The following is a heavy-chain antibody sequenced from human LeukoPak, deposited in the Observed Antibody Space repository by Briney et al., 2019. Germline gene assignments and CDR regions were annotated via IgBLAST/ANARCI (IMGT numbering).Heavy chain of an antibody. CDR2: INHSGST. Sequence: SETLSLTCAVYGGSFSGYYWSWIRQPPGPGLEWIGEINHSGSTNYNPSLKSRVAISVDPSKNQFSLKLSSVTAADTAVYYCARGPYYDSSGYYRYYFDYWGQGTLVTVSS. J-gene: IGHJ4*02. D-gene: IGHD3-22*01. CDR1: GGSFSGYY. V-gene: IGHV4-34*01. CDR3: ARGPYYDSSGYYRYYFDY.